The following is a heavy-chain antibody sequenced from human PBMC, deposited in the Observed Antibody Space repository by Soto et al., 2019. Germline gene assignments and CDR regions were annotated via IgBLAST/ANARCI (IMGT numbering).Heavy chain of an antibody. V-gene: IGHV3-74*01. J-gene: IGHJ4*02. CDR1: GFTFNYYW. CDR3: ARGGDPDY. CDR2: IQSDGSSP. D-gene: IGHD2-21*02. Sequence: EVQLVESGGGLVQPGGSLRLSCVASGFTFNYYWMHWVRQAPGKGLVWVSRIQSDGSSPDYVDSVKGRFTISRDNAKNTLYLQMNNLRAEDAAVYYCARGGDPDYWGQGTLVTVSS.